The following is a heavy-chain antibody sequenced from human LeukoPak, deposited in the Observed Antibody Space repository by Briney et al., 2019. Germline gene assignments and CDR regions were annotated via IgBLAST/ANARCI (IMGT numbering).Heavy chain of an antibody. CDR3: ARAPTVLVGYCSSSSCQADY. CDR1: GFSFSSYG. Sequence: PGRSLRLSCAASGFSFSSYGMHWVRQAPGKGLEWVAVVSYDASKYYHADSVKGRFTISRDNSKNTLYLQMDSLRVEDTAVYYCARAPTVLVGYCSSSSCQADYWGQGTLVTVSS. CDR2: VSYDASKY. D-gene: IGHD2-2*01. V-gene: IGHV3-30*03. J-gene: IGHJ4*02.